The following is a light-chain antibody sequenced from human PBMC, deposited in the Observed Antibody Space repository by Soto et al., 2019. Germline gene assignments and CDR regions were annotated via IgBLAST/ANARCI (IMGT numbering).Light chain of an antibody. J-gene: IGKJ5*01. CDR2: ATS. Sequence: DIQLTQSPSFLSASLGDRVTITCRASQDISNYLAWYQQKPGKAPKFLIYATSTLQSGVPSRFSGSGSGTDFTLTINSLQPEDSATYYCQQAYSFPITFGQGTRLEIK. V-gene: IGKV1-9*01. CDR1: QDISNY. CDR3: QQAYSFPIT.